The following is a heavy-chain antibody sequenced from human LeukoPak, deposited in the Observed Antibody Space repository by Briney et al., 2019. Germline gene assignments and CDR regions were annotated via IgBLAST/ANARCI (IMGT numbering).Heavy chain of an antibody. CDR3: ARSSRRGDAFDI. Sequence: GASVKVSYKASGYTFTSYAFTWVRQAPGQGREWMGWISAYNGNTNYAQTLQGRVTMTTDTSTSTAYMELRSLRSDDTAVYYCARSSRRGDAFDIWGQGTMVTVSS. J-gene: IGHJ3*02. V-gene: IGHV1-18*01. CDR1: GYTFTSYA. CDR2: ISAYNGNT. D-gene: IGHD1-14*01.